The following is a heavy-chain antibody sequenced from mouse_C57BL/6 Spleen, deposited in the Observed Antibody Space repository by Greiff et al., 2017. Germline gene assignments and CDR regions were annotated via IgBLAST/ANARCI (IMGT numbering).Heavy chain of an antibody. D-gene: IGHD3-2*02. Sequence: QVQLQQSGAELVRPGASVTLSCKASGYTFTDYEMHWVKQTPVHGLEWIGAIYPETGGTAYNQKFKGKAILTVDKSSSTAYMQHSSLTSEDSAVYDGARGEGSSGWLAYWGQGTLVTVSA. CDR1: GYTFTDYE. CDR2: IYPETGGT. V-gene: IGHV1-15*01. CDR3: ARGEGSSGWLAY. J-gene: IGHJ3*01.